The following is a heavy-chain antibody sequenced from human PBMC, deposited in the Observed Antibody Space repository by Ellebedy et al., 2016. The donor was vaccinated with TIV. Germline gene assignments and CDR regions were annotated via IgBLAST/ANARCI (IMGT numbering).Heavy chain of an antibody. V-gene: IGHV3-30*04. J-gene: IGHJ3*02. CDR1: GFTVSDYA. Sequence: GESLKISCAASGFTVSDYAMHWIRQAPGKGLEWAAVISFDGSTTYFGDSVKGRYSVSRDNSKNTVYLQMNSLRPEDTAVYYCASKYCSRDSGPPKWGFDMWGQGTMVTVSS. D-gene: IGHD2-2*01. CDR2: ISFDGSTT. CDR3: ASKYCSRDSGPPKWGFDM.